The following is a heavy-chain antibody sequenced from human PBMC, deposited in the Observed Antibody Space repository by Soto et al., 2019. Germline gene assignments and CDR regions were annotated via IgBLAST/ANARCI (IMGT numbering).Heavy chain of an antibody. CDR3: AREIRSGYYKYWYFDL. V-gene: IGHV1-2*02. CDR2: INTDSGGT. J-gene: IGHJ2*01. Sequence: GASVKVSCKASGYSFTGYHMHWVRQAPGQGLEWMGWINTDSGGTKYAQKFEGRVTMSRDTSINTAYMELSNLISDDTAVYYCAREIRSGYYKYWYFDLWGRRTLVTVSS. D-gene: IGHD3-3*01. CDR1: GYSFTGYH.